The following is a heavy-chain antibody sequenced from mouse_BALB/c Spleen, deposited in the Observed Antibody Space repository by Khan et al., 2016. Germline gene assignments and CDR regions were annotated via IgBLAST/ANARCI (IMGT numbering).Heavy chain of an antibody. CDR2: ISTYYGDA. V-gene: IGHV1S137*01. CDR3: ARDGDDY. J-gene: IGHJ2*01. Sequence: QVQLKESGAELVRPGVSVKISCKGSGYTFTDYAMHWVKQSHAKSLEWIGVISTYYGDASSNQKFKGKATMTVDKSSSTAYMELARLTSEDSAIYYCARDGDDYWGQGTTLTVSS. CDR1: GYTFTDYA.